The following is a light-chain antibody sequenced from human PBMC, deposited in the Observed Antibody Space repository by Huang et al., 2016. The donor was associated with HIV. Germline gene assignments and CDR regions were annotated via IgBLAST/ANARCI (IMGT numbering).Light chain of an antibody. V-gene: IGKV3D-15*01. J-gene: IGKJ4*01. CDR3: QQYDKWPPGLT. CDR2: ETS. Sequence: EIMMTQSPATLSVSPGGRATLSCRASQNVRNNLAWYQQKTGQAPRRLIYETSTRASGIPARFSGSGSATDFTLTISGLQSEDCAIYYCQQYDKWPPGLTFGGGTKVEI. CDR1: QNVRNN.